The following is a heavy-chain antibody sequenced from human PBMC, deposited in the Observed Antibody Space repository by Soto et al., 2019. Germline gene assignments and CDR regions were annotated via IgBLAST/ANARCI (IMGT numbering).Heavy chain of an antibody. CDR2: IFYSGST. CDR1: GGSISGHY. D-gene: IGHD6-19*01. J-gene: IGHJ4*02. Sequence: QVQLQESGPGLVKPSETLSLTCTVSGGSISGHYWIWIRQSPGKGLEWIGYIFYSGSTNYNPSLKSRVTISVDTSKNQFSLKLSSVTAADTALYYCARGGSSGWSPDYWGQGTLVTVSS. V-gene: IGHV4-59*11. CDR3: ARGGSSGWSPDY.